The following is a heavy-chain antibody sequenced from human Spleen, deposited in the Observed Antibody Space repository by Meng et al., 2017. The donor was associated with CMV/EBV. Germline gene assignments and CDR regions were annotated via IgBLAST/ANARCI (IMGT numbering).Heavy chain of an antibody. V-gene: IGHV3-72*01. J-gene: IGHJ4*02. D-gene: IGHD1-1*01. CDR3: VRGGRTTRDFGF. Sequence: ASGFTFRDHYMDWVRQAPGKGLEWVARTRNKASSHTTEYAASVRGRFTISRDDSKNSLYLLMNSLKTEDTAVYYCVRGGRTTRDFGFWGQGTLVTVSS. CDR2: TRNKASSHTT. CDR1: GFTFRDHY.